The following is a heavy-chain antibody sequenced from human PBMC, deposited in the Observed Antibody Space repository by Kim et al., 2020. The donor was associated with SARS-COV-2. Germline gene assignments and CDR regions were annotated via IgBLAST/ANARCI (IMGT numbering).Heavy chain of an antibody. Sequence: SVKVSCKASGGTFSSYAISWVRQAPGKGLEWMGRIIPILGIANYAQKFQGRVTITADKSTSTAYMELSSLRSEDTAVYYCARSITMVRGVITRNYGMDVWGHGTTVTVSS. V-gene: IGHV1-69*04. CDR2: IIPILGIA. CDR1: GGTFSSYA. D-gene: IGHD3-10*01. J-gene: IGHJ6*02. CDR3: ARSITMVRGVITRNYGMDV.